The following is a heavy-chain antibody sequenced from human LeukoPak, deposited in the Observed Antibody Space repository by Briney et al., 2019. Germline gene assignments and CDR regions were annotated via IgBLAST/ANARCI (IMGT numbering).Heavy chain of an antibody. V-gene: IGHV4-59*08. D-gene: IGHD2-2*01. CDR2: IYYSGGT. CDR3: ARHCSSTSCPSASYYYGLDV. CDR1: GGSMSSYY. J-gene: IGHJ6*02. Sequence: TTSETLSLTCTVSGGSMSSYYWSWIRQPPGKGLEWIAYIYYSGGTKYNPSLKSRVTISVDTSQSQFSLKLSSVTAADTAVYYCARHCSSTSCPSASYYYGLDVWGQGTTATVSS.